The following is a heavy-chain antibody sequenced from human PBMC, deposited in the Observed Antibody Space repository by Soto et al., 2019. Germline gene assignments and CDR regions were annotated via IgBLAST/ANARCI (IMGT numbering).Heavy chain of an antibody. J-gene: IGHJ6*02. D-gene: IGHD3-10*01. V-gene: IGHV1-46*01. CDR1: GYSFTSHY. CDR2: IYPGGVNI. CDR3: ARDTGQISITMVRRPPRYGIDV. Sequence: GASVKVSCKAIGYSFTSHYMHWVRQAPGQGLEWMGTIYPGGVNIGYAQKFKGRVTMTKDTSTSTVYMELSSLRSEDTAVYYCARDTGQISITMVRRPPRYGIDVWG.